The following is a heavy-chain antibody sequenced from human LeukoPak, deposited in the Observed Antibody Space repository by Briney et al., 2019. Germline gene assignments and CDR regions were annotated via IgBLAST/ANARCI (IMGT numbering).Heavy chain of an antibody. CDR2: IYHSGST. D-gene: IGHD3-9*01. V-gene: IGHV4-4*02. Sequence: PSETLSLTCAVSGGSISSSNWWSWVRQPPGKGLEWIGEIYHSGSTNYNPSLKSRVTISVDKSKNQFSLKLSSVTAADTAVYYCAREGQSVGYDILTGSGYYGMDVWGKGTTVTVSS. CDR3: AREGQSVGYDILTGSGYYGMDV. J-gene: IGHJ6*04. CDR1: GGSISSSNW.